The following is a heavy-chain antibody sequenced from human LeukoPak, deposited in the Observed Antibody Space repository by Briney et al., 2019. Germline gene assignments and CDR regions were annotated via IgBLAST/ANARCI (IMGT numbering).Heavy chain of an antibody. D-gene: IGHD1-7*01. CDR2: IYYSGST. CDR1: GDSISSSSYY. Sequence: SGTLSLTCSVSGDSISSSSYYWGWIRQPPGKGLEWIGGIYYSGSTYYNPSLKSRVTISVDTSKTQFSLKLRSVTAADTAVYYCARFDVELSYVDYWGQGTLVTVSS. J-gene: IGHJ4*02. V-gene: IGHV4-39*01. CDR3: ARFDVELSYVDY.